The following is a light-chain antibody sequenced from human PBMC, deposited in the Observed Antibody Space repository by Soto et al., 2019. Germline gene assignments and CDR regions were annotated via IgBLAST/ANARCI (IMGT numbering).Light chain of an antibody. CDR1: SSNIGINY. Sequence: QSVLTQPPSVSAAPGQKVTISCSGSSSNIGINYVSWYQQLPGTAPRLLICDNNKRPSGIPDRFSGSKSGTSAALGITGLQTGDEAGYYCATWDNSLSEWVFGGGTKLTVL. CDR3: ATWDNSLSEWV. V-gene: IGLV1-51*01. CDR2: DNN. J-gene: IGLJ3*02.